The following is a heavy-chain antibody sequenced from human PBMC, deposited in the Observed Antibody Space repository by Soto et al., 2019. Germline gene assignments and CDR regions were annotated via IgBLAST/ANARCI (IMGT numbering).Heavy chain of an antibody. D-gene: IGHD2-15*01. V-gene: IGHV1-18*04. Sequence: ASVKVSCKASGYTFTSYGISWVRQAPGQGLEWMGWISAYNGNTNYAQKLQGRVSMTTDTSASTAYMELRSLRSDDTAVYYCARDGGYCSGGSCYSFWFGPWGQGTLVTVSS. J-gene: IGHJ5*02. CDR2: ISAYNGNT. CDR1: GYTFTSYG. CDR3: ARDGGYCSGGSCYSFWFGP.